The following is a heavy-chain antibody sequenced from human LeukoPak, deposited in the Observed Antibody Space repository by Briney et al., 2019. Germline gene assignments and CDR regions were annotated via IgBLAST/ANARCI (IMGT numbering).Heavy chain of an antibody. D-gene: IGHD5-24*01. Sequence: SETLSLTCTVSGSSISSGLYYWGWIRQPPGKGLEWIGSIYYSGSTYYNPSLKSRVTISVDTSKNQFSLKLSSVTAAADTAVYYCARRGYGEMATIGAPWFLSNNNWFDPWGQGTLVTVSS. CDR2: IYYSGST. CDR3: ARRGYGEMATIGAPWFLSNNNWFDP. J-gene: IGHJ5*02. CDR1: GSSISSGLYY. V-gene: IGHV4-39*07.